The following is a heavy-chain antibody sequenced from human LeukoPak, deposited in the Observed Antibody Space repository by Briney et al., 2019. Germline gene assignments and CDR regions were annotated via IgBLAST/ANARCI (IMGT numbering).Heavy chain of an antibody. Sequence: GGSLRLSCAASGFTFSSYAMHWVRQAPGKGLEWVAVISYDGSNKYYADSVKGRFTISRDNSKNTLYLQMNSLRAEDTAVYYRARGKSSSGWPDAFDIWGQGTMVTVSS. CDR2: ISYDGSNK. CDR3: ARGKSSSGWPDAFDI. J-gene: IGHJ3*02. D-gene: IGHD6-19*01. CDR1: GFTFSSYA. V-gene: IGHV3-30-3*01.